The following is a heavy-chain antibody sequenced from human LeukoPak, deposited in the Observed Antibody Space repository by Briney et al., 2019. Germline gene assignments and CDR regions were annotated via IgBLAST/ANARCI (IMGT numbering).Heavy chain of an antibody. CDR1: GGSFSGYY. Sequence: PSETPSLTCAVYGGSFSGYYWSWIRQPPGKGLEWIGEINHSGSTNYNPSLKSRVTISVDTSKNQFSLKLSSVPGADTAVYYCARGLGGLLTKSWFDPWGQGTLVTVSS. J-gene: IGHJ5*02. D-gene: IGHD3-16*01. CDR2: INHSGST. V-gene: IGHV4-34*01. CDR3: ARGLGGLLTKSWFDP.